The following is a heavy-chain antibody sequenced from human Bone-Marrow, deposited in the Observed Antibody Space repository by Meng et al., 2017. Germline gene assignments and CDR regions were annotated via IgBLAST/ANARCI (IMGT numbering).Heavy chain of an antibody. CDR2: ISYDGSNK. CDR3: ARVEVGATTLSHGDAFDI. J-gene: IGHJ3*02. Sequence: GGSLRLSCAASGFTFSSYAMHWVRQAPGKGLEWVAVISYDGSNKYYADSVKGRFTISRDNSKNTLYLQMNSLRAEDTAVYYCARVEVGATTLSHGDAFDIWGQGTMVTVSS. CDR1: GFTFSSYA. D-gene: IGHD1-26*01. V-gene: IGHV3-30*04.